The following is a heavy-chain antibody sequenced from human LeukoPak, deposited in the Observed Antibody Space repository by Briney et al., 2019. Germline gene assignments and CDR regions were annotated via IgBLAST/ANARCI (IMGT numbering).Heavy chain of an antibody. J-gene: IGHJ3*02. CDR1: GGSISSYY. Sequence: SETLSLTCTVSGGSISSYYWSWIRQPPGKGLEWIGYIYYSGSTNYNPSLKSRVTISVDTSKNQFSLKLSSVTAADTAVYYCARGGAVFFGRITMIVWGAFDIWGQGTMVTVSS. CDR2: IYYSGST. CDR3: ARGGAVFFGRITMIVWGAFDI. D-gene: IGHD3-22*01. V-gene: IGHV4-59*08.